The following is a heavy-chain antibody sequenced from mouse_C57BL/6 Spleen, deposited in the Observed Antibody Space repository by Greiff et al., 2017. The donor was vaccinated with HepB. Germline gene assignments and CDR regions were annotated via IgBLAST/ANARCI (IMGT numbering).Heavy chain of an antibody. V-gene: IGHV5-16*02. D-gene: IGHD2-1*01. CDR1: GFTFSDYY. J-gene: IGHJ2*01. CDR3: ARGGYYGNYGGVNYFDY. Sequence: EVKLMESEGGLVQPGSSMKLSCTASGFTFSDYYMAWVRQVPEKGLEWVANINYDGSSTYYLDSLKSRFIISRDNAKNILYLQMRSLKSEDTAMYYCARGGYYGNYGGVNYFDYWGQGTTLTVSS. CDR2: INYDGSST.